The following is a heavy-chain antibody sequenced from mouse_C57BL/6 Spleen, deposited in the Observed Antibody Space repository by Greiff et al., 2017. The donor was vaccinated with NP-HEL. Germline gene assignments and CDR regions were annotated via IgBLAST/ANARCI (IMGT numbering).Heavy chain of an antibody. Sequence: VKVVESGPELVKPGASVKISCKASGYSFTSYYIHWVKQRPGQGLEWIGWIYPGSGNTKYNEKFKGKATLTADTSSSTAYMQLSSLTSEDSAVYYCARRENAMDYWGQGTSVTVSS. CDR2: IYPGSGNT. J-gene: IGHJ4*01. CDR3: ARRENAMDY. CDR1: GYSFTSYY. V-gene: IGHV1-66*01.